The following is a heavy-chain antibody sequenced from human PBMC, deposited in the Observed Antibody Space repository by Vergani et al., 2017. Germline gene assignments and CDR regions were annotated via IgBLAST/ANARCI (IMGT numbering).Heavy chain of an antibody. CDR1: GYTFTSYD. V-gene: IGHV1-69*01. J-gene: IGHJ6*03. CDR3: ARDGVMYYDFWSGTDYYYMDV. CDR2: IIPIFGTP. Sequence: QVQLVQSGAEVKKPGASVKVSCKASGYTFTSYDINWVRQATGQGLEWMGGIIPIFGTPNYAQKFQGRVTITADESTSTAYMELSSLRSDDTAVYYCARDGVMYYDFWSGTDYYYMDVWGKGTTVTVSS. D-gene: IGHD3-3*01.